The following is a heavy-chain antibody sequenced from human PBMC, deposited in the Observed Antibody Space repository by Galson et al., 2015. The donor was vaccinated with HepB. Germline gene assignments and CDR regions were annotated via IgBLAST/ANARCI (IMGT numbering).Heavy chain of an antibody. CDR1: GFTFSNYA. V-gene: IGHV3-30-3*01. CDR2: ISYDGNNK. D-gene: IGHD1-14*01. Sequence: SLRLSCAASGFTFSNYAMHWVRQAPGKGLEWVAVISYDGNNKFYADSVKGRFTISRDNSKNTLYLQMNRLRAEDTAVYYCARDLTGFDYWGQGTLVTVSS. J-gene: IGHJ4*02. CDR3: ARDLTGFDY.